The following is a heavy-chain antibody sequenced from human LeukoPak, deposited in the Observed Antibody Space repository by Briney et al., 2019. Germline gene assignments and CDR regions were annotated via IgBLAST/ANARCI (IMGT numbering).Heavy chain of an antibody. CDR1: GFTFSSYG. J-gene: IGHJ4*02. D-gene: IGHD6-13*01. V-gene: IGHV3-74*01. CDR3: AREVLAAGKTHDY. Sequence: PGGSLRLSCAASGFTFSSYGMHWVRQAPGKGLVWVARINNDGTYTTYADSVKGRFTISRDNAQNTLYLQMNSLTAEDTGVYYCAREVLAAGKTHDYWGQGTLLTVSS. CDR2: INNDGTYT.